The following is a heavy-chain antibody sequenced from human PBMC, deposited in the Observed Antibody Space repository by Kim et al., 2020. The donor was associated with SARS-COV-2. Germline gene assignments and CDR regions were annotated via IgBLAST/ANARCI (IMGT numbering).Heavy chain of an antibody. CDR3: ARVEEGSHGGDYFDY. J-gene: IGHJ4*01. Sequence: SETLSLTCTVSGYSISSGYYWGWIRQPPGKGLEWIGSIYHSGSTYYNPSLKSRVTISVDTSKNQFSLKLSSVTAADTAGYYCARVEEGSHGGDYFDYWG. D-gene: IGHD1-26*01. CDR2: IYHSGST. V-gene: IGHV4-38-2*02. CDR1: GYSISSGYY.